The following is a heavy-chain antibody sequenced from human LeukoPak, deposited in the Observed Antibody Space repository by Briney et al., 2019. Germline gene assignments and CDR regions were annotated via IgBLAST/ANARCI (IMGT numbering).Heavy chain of an antibody. V-gene: IGHV1-24*01. J-gene: IGHJ4*02. Sequence: GASVKVSCKVSGYTLTELPMHWVRQAPGKGLERMGGFDPKDGETIYAQKFQGKVTMTKNTSTDTANMELSSLRSEDTAVYYCATATPAVIWFGGLFDFDYWGQGTLVSVSS. CDR1: GYTLTELP. CDR3: ATATPAVIWFGGLFDFDY. CDR2: FDPKDGET. D-gene: IGHD3-10*01.